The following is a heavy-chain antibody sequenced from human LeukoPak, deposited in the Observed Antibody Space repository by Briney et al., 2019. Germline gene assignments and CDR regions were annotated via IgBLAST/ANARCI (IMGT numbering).Heavy chain of an antibody. J-gene: IGHJ4*02. CDR2: ISSNGGST. Sequence: GGSLRLSRSASGHTFTNYPIHWVRQAPGKGLEFVSNISSNGGSTYYADSVKGRFTISRDNSKNTLYLQMSSLRAEDTAVYYCAISSAYYYFDYWGQGTLVTVSS. V-gene: IGHV3-64D*06. CDR1: GHTFTNYP. D-gene: IGHD6-19*01. CDR3: AISSAYYYFDY.